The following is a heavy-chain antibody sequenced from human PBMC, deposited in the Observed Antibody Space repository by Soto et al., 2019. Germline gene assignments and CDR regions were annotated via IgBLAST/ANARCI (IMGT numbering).Heavy chain of an antibody. J-gene: IGHJ4*02. CDR3: ARAPRTTYFDY. V-gene: IGHV4-31*11. CDR2: IYYSGST. CDR1: GGSISSGGYY. D-gene: IGHD2-2*01. Sequence: PSETLSLTCAVSGGSISSGGYYWSWIRQHPGKGLEWIGYIYYSGSTYYNPSLKSRVTISVDTSKNQFSLNLSSVTAADTAVYYCARAPRTTYFDYWGQGTLVTVS.